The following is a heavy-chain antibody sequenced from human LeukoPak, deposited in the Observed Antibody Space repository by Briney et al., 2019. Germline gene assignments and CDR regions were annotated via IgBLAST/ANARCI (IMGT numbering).Heavy chain of an antibody. CDR3: AKDGLAATQDLEY. CDR2: ISGSADST. V-gene: IGHV3-23*01. CDR1: GFTFSSFA. D-gene: IGHD6-25*01. J-gene: IGHJ4*02. Sequence: GGSLRLSCAASGFTFSSFAMSWVRQAPGKGLEWVSAISGSADSTYYADSVRGRFTISRDNSKNTLYLQMNSLRAEDTAVYYCAKDGLAATQDLEYWGQGTLVTVSS.